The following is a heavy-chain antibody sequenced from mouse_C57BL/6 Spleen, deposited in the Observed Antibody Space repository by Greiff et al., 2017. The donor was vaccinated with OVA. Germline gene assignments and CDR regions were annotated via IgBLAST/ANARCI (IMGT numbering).Heavy chain of an antibody. CDR1: GYTFTTYP. Sequence: QVQLQQSGAELVKPGASVKMSCKASGYTFTTYPIAWLKQNHGKSLEWIGNFHPYNDVTKYNEKFKGKATLTVEKSSSTVYLESSRLTSAAAAFDVWERGDYDGGYYFDYWGQGTTLTVSS. CDR3: ERGDYDGGYYFDY. D-gene: IGHD2-4*01. CDR2: FHPYNDVT. J-gene: IGHJ2*01. V-gene: IGHV1-47*01.